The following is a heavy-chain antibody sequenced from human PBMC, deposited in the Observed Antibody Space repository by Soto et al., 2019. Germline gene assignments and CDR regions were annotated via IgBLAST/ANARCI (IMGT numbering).Heavy chain of an antibody. V-gene: IGHV1-69*06. J-gene: IGHJ4*02. CDR3: AAPSFFSYKGYFDY. CDR1: GGTFSSYA. CDR2: IIPIFGTA. Sequence: GASVKVSCKASGGTFSSYAISWVRQAPGQGLEWMGGIIPIFGTANYAQKFQGRVTITADKSTSTAYMELSSPRSGETAVYYCAAPSFFSYKGYFDYWGQGTLVTVSS. D-gene: IGHD1-1*01.